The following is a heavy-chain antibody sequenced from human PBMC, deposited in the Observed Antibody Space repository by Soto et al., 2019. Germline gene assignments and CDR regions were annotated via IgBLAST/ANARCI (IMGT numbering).Heavy chain of an antibody. CDR2: FSAGGRA. Sequence: EVQLLESGGGLVQPGGSLRLSCEASGFSFSSYALSWVRQAPGKGLEWVSTFSAGGRAYYADSVKGRFTIAKDFSKNTLHLQTYSLRAEDTAVYYCAKESMPEHYGDTLFDHWGQGTRVTVSS. CDR3: AKESMPEHYGDTLFDH. D-gene: IGHD4-17*01. J-gene: IGHJ4*02. V-gene: IGHV3-23*01. CDR1: GFSFSSYA.